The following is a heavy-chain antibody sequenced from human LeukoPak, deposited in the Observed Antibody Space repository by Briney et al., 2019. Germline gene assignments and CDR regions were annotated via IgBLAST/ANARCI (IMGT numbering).Heavy chain of an antibody. D-gene: IGHD3-3*01. CDR2: INPNSGGT. CDR1: GYTFTGYY. CDR3: ARGGRYDFWSGYPRYYYYMDV. J-gene: IGHJ6*03. Sequence: ASVKVSCKASGYTFTGYYMHWVRQAPGQGLEWMGWINPNSGGTNYAQKFQGRVTMTRDTSISTAYMELSRLRSDDTAVYYCARGGRYDFWSGYPRYYYYMDVWGKGTTVTVSS. V-gene: IGHV1-2*02.